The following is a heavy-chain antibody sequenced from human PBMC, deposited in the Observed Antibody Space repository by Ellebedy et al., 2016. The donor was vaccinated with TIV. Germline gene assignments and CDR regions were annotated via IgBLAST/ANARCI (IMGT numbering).Heavy chain of an antibody. J-gene: IGHJ4*02. CDR2: IYSGGST. Sequence: GGSLRLXXAASGFTVSSNYMNWVRQAPGKGLEWVSVIYSGGSTYYADSVKGRFTISRDNSKNTLYLQMNSLRAEDTAVYYCARANHLVVSREEAKYYFDYWGQGTLVTVSS. V-gene: IGHV3-53*01. CDR3: ARANHLVVSREEAKYYFDY. D-gene: IGHD5/OR15-5a*01. CDR1: GFTVSSNY.